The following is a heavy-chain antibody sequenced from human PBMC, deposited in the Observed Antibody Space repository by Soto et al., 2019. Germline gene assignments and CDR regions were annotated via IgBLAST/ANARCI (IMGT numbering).Heavy chain of an antibody. J-gene: IGHJ4*02. CDR3: ARLRGYCSGGSCYHFGC. Sequence: SETLSLTCTVSGGSIISSSYYWVWIRQTPGKGLEWIGSIYYSGTTNYNPSLKSRVSMSVVTSKNQFSLRLSSVTAVDTAIYYCARLRGYCSGGSCYHFGCWGQGTLVTVSS. CDR2: IYYSGTT. D-gene: IGHD2-15*01. CDR1: GGSIISSSYY. V-gene: IGHV4-39*01.